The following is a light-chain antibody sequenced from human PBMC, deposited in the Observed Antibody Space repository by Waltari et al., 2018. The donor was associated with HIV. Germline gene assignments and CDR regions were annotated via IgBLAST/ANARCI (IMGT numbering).Light chain of an antibody. V-gene: IGLV2-23*02. Sequence: QSALTQPASVSGSPGQSITISCTGTSSDIGAYNYVSWYQQYPGKGPTLLIHDVNKWASGVSKRFSGSKSGNTASLTISGLQSEDEADYWCCSYAGSRSWVFGGGTKVTVL. CDR3: CSYAGSRSWV. CDR2: DVN. J-gene: IGLJ3*02. CDR1: SSDIGAYNY.